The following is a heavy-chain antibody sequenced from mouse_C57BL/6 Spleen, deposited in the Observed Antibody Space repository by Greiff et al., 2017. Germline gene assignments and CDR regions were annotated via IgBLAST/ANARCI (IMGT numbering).Heavy chain of an antibody. D-gene: IGHD2-3*01. CDR2: IYPGDGDT. CDR3: AREGIYDGYLYAMDY. V-gene: IGHV1-82*01. Sequence: VQLQQSGPELVKPGASVKISCKASGYAFSSSWMNWVKQRPGKGLEWIGRIYPGDGDTNYNGKFKGKATLTADKSSSTAYMQLSSLTSEDSAVYFCAREGIYDGYLYAMDYWGQGTSVTVSS. CDR1: GYAFSSSW. J-gene: IGHJ4*01.